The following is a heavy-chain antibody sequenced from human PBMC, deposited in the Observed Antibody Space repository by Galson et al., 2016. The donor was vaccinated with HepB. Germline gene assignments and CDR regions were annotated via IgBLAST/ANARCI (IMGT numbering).Heavy chain of an antibody. V-gene: IGHV1-3*01. Sequence: SVRVSCKASGYTFTNYAMHWVRQAPGQRLEWMGWIHAGNGNTKYSQKLQGRGTITWDTSANTAYMELSSLRSEDTAVYYCARGHIVATVDYYYYGLDVWGQGTTVTVSS. J-gene: IGHJ6*02. CDR3: ARGHIVATVDYYYYGLDV. CDR2: IHAGNGNT. D-gene: IGHD5-12*01. CDR1: GYTFTNYA.